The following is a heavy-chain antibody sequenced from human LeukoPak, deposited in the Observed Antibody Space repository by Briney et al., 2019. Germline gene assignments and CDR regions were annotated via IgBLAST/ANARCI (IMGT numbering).Heavy chain of an antibody. Sequence: PGGSLRLSCAASGFTFSSYWMSWVRQAPGKGLEWVANMNQDGIEKYYVDSVKGRFTISRDNAKNSLYLQMNNLRAEDTAVYYCAKDGASQLYPYYFDYWGQGTLVTVSS. CDR1: GFTFSSYW. D-gene: IGHD2-2*01. CDR3: AKDGASQLYPYYFDY. J-gene: IGHJ4*02. CDR2: MNQDGIEK. V-gene: IGHV3-7*01.